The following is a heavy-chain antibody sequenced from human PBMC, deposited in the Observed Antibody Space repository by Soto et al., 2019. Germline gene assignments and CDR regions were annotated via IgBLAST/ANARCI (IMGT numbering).Heavy chain of an antibody. D-gene: IGHD6-19*01. Sequence: SVKVSCKASGGTFSSYTISWVRQAPGQGLEWMGRIIPILGIANYAQKFQGRVTITADKSTSTAYMELSSLRSEDTAVYYCARDRYSSGQYYYGMDVWGQGTTVTVSS. CDR3: ARDRYSSGQYYYGMDV. CDR1: GGTFSSYT. V-gene: IGHV1-69*04. J-gene: IGHJ6*02. CDR2: IIPILGIA.